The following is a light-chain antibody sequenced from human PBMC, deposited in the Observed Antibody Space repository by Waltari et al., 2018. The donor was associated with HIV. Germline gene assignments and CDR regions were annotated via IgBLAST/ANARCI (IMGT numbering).Light chain of an antibody. CDR1: SSNIERNT. V-gene: IGLV1-44*01. CDR2: SSN. CDR3: VAWDDSLDGYV. Sequence: QSVLTQPPSASGTPGQRVTISCSGSSSNIERNTVNWYQQFPGTTPKVVIYSSNQRPSGVPDRFSGARSGTSASLAISGLQSEDEAHYYCVAWDDSLDGYVFGPGTEVTVL. J-gene: IGLJ1*01.